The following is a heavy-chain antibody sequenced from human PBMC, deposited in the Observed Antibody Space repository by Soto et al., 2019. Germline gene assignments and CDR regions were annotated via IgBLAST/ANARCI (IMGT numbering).Heavy chain of an antibody. CDR3: ISCQLLAFFYGMDV. D-gene: IGHD2-2*01. Sequence: QPGGSLRLSCAGSGFIFSSYGMHWVRQAPGKGLEWVAAISYDGSSQYYADSVKGRFTISRDTSTLYLQMNSLRAEDTAVYYCISCQLLAFFYGMDVWGRGTTVTVS. V-gene: IGHV3-30*03. CDR1: GFIFSSYG. CDR2: ISYDGSSQ. J-gene: IGHJ6*02.